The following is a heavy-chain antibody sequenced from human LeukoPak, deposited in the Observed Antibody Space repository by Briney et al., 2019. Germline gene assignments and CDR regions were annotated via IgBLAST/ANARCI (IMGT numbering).Heavy chain of an antibody. J-gene: IGHJ6*03. CDR1: GGSISSHC. CDR3: ARVPRSYYYYYYMDV. CDR2: IYYSGSS. Sequence: SETLSLTCSISGGSISSHCWSWIRQPPGKGLEWLGYIYYSGSSNYNPSLKSRVTMSADTSKNQFSLKLSSVTAADTAVYYCARVPRSYYYYYYMDVWGKGTTVTVSS. V-gene: IGHV4-59*11.